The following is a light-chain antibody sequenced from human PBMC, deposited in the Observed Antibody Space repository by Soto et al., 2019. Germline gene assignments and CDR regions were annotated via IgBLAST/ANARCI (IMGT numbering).Light chain of an antibody. CDR2: EGN. J-gene: IGLJ3*02. CDR3: CSHAGSRV. V-gene: IGLV2-23*01. CDR1: SSDVGSYNL. Sequence: QSVLTQPASVSGAPGQSITISCTGTSSDVGSYNLVSWYQQHPGKAPKLMIYEGNTRAAGVSNRFSGSKSGNTASRTISGLQAEDEADYYCCSHAGSRVFGGGTQLTVL.